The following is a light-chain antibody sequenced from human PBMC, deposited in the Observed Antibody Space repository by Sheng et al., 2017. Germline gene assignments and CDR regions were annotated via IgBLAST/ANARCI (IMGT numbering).Light chain of an antibody. CDR1: QAVASRY. CDR2: GTS. Sequence: EIVLTQSPGTLSLSPGERVTLSCRASQAVASRYLAWYQQKPGQAPRLLIYGTSSRATGIPDRFSGSGSGTDFTLTISRLEPEDLAVYYCQQYDTSPPWLTFGGGTKVEI. J-gene: IGKJ4*01. CDR3: QQYDTSPPWLT. V-gene: IGKV3-20*01.